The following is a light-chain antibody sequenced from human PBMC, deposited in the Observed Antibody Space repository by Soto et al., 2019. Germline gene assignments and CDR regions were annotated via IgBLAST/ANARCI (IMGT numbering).Light chain of an antibody. CDR3: LQYNGYYRT. V-gene: IGKV1-5*01. CDR1: QTISGW. CDR2: DAS. J-gene: IGKJ1*01. Sequence: DIQMTQYPSTLSASVGDTVTITCRASQTISGWLAWYQQRPGKAPNLLIFDASTLESGFPARFSGSGSGTTFTLTISSLQSDDFATYYCLQYNGYYRTFGQGTKVDIK.